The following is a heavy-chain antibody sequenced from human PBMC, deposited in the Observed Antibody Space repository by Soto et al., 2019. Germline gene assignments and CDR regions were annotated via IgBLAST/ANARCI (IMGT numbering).Heavy chain of an antibody. CDR1: GGSISSSGYY. CDR3: ARDTLAARAFDI. V-gene: IGHV4-31*03. Sequence: SETLSLTCTVSGGSISSSGYYWSWIRQHPGKGLEWIGYIYYSGSTYYNPSLKSRVAISVDTSKNQFSLKLSSVTAADTAVFYCARDTLAARAFDIWGQGTMVTVSS. D-gene: IGHD6-13*01. J-gene: IGHJ3*02. CDR2: IYYSGST.